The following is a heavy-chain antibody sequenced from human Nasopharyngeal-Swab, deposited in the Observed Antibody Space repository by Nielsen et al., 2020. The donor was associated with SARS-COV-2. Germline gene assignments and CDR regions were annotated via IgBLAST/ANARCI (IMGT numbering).Heavy chain of an antibody. Sequence: SVKVSCKASGDTFSSYAISWVRQATGQGLEWMGRIIPILGIANYAQKFQGRVTITADKSTSTAYMELSSLRSEDTAVYYCAIAERHYGSGRTWAFDIWGQGTMVTVSS. CDR3: AIAERHYGSGRTWAFDI. V-gene: IGHV1-69*04. CDR2: IIPILGIA. D-gene: IGHD3-10*01. J-gene: IGHJ3*02. CDR1: GDTFSSYA.